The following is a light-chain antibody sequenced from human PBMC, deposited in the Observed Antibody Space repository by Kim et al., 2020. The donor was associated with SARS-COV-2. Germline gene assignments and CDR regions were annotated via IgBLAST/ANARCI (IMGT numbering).Light chain of an antibody. Sequence: EIVLTHSPATLSFSPGDRAILSCRASQNIGRYLAWYQQRPGQAPRLLIYEVFNRAAGVPARFSGNGSETDFTLTITSLEPDDFAVYYCHHRANWSALTFGGGTKVDIK. CDR3: HHRANWSALT. CDR2: EVF. CDR1: QNIGRY. V-gene: IGKV3-11*01. J-gene: IGKJ4*01.